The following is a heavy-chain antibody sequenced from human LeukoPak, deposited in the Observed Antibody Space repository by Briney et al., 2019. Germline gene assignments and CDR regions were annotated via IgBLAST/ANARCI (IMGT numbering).Heavy chain of an antibody. CDR1: GFTFSSYA. CDR2: ISSNGGST. V-gene: IGHV3-64*01. CDR3: AKVRVVFNWNYAYYFDY. Sequence: GGSLRLSCAASGFTFSSYAMHWVRQAPGKGLEYVSAISSNGGSTYYANSVKGRFTISRDNSKNTLYLQMNSLRGEDTAVYYCAKVRVVFNWNYAYYFDYWGQGTLVTVSS. J-gene: IGHJ4*02. D-gene: IGHD1-7*01.